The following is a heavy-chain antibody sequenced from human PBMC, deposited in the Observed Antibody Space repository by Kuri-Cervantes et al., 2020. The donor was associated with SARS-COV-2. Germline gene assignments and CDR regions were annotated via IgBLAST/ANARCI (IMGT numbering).Heavy chain of an antibody. J-gene: IGHJ4*02. CDR1: GGSISSYY. CDR2: IYHSGST. Sequence: GSLRLSCTVSGGSISSYYWSWIRQPPGKGLEWIGEIYHSGSTNYNPSLKSRVTISVDKSKNQFSLKLSSVTAADTAVYHCARTYSSSSLFYDYWGQGTLVTVSS. CDR3: ARTYSSSSLFYDY. V-gene: IGHV4-59*12. D-gene: IGHD6-6*01.